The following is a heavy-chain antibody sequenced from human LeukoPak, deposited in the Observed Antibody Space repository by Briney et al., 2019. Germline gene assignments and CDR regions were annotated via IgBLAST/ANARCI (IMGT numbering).Heavy chain of an antibody. CDR3: ARERSIVGATIFDY. V-gene: IGHV4-31*03. CDR2: IYYSGST. Sequence: SETLSLTCTVSGGSLSSGGYYWSWIRQHPGKGLMWIRYIYYSGSTYYNPSLKSRVTMSVDTSKNQFSLKLSSVTAADTAVYYCARERSIVGATIFDYWGQGTLVTVSS. D-gene: IGHD1-26*01. CDR1: GGSLSSGGYY. J-gene: IGHJ4*02.